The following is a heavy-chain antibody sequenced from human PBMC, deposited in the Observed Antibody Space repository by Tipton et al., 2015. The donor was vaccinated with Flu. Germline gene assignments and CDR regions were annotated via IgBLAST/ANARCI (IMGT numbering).Heavy chain of an antibody. Sequence: LRLSCTVSGGSISSDSYYWSWIRQPAGKGLEWIGRIYTSGSTNYNPSLKSRVTTSLDTSKNQFSLKLSSVTAADTAVYYCARYTSSWDPPRDWGQGTLVTVSS. CDR2: IYTSGST. CDR3: ARYTSSWDPPRD. J-gene: IGHJ1*01. D-gene: IGHD6-13*01. CDR1: GGSISSDSYY. V-gene: IGHV4-61*02.